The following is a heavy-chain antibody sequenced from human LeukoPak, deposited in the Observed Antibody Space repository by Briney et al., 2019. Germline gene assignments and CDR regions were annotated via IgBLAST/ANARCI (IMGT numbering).Heavy chain of an antibody. V-gene: IGHV3-23*01. Sequence: GGSLRLSCAASGFTFSSYSMSWVRQAPGKGLEWVSAISGSGGSTYYADSVKGRFTISRDNSKNTLYLQMNSLRAEDTAVYYCTLAGSGSYYHYWGQGTLVTVPS. CDR1: GFTFSSYS. CDR2: ISGSGGST. CDR3: TLAGSGSYYHY. J-gene: IGHJ4*02. D-gene: IGHD3-10*01.